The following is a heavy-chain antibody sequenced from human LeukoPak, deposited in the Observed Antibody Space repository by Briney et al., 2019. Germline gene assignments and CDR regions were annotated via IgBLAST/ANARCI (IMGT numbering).Heavy chain of an antibody. CDR2: IYYSGST. J-gene: IGHJ6*03. CDR3: ARVGYSSGWQSCYYYMDV. V-gene: IGHV4-59*01. CDR1: GGSISSYY. D-gene: IGHD6-19*01. Sequence: SETLSLTCTVSGGSISSYYWSWIRQPPGKGLEWIGYIYYSGSTNYNPSLKSRVTISADTSKNQFSLKLSSVTAADTAVYYCARVGYSSGWQSCYYYMDVWGKGTTVTVSS.